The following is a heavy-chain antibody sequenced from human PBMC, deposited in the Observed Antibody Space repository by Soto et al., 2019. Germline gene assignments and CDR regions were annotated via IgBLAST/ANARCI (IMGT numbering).Heavy chain of an antibody. CDR3: ARGRVYYDSSGTPSYYYRMDV. J-gene: IGHJ6*02. Sequence: GASVKVSCKASGGTFSSYAISWVRQAPGQGLEWMGGIIPIFGTANYAQKFQGRVTITADESTSTAYMELSSLRSEDTAVYYCARGRVYYDSSGTPSYYYRMDVWGQGTTVTVSS. CDR2: IIPIFGTA. CDR1: GGTFSSYA. D-gene: IGHD3-22*01. V-gene: IGHV1-69*13.